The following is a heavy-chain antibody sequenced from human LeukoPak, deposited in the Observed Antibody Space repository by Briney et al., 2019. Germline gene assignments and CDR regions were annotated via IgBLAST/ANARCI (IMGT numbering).Heavy chain of an antibody. Sequence: KTSETLSLTCTVSGGSISSSNYYWGWVRQPPGKGLEWIGSIYYSGSTYYNPSLKSRVTISVDTSKNQFSLKLRSVTAADTAVYYCARYGSGSYSFGMDVWGQGTTVTVSS. CDR1: GGSISSSNYY. CDR2: IYYSGST. J-gene: IGHJ6*02. CDR3: ARYGSGSYSFGMDV. D-gene: IGHD3-10*01. V-gene: IGHV4-39*01.